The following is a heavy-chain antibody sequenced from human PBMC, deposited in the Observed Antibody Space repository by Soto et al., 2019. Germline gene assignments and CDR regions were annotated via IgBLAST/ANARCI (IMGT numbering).Heavy chain of an antibody. Sequence: QVQLQESGPGLVKPSETLSLTCTVSGGSISSYCWSWIRQPAGRGLGWIGRIYTRGSTYYHPSLKTRVTMSVYTSKNQFPLKLSSVTAADTAVYYVARGWGYVGDGMDVWGQGTTVTVSS. CDR2: IYTRGST. V-gene: IGHV4-4*07. CDR3: ARGWGYVGDGMDV. D-gene: IGHD3-16*01. CDR1: GGSISSYC. J-gene: IGHJ6*02.